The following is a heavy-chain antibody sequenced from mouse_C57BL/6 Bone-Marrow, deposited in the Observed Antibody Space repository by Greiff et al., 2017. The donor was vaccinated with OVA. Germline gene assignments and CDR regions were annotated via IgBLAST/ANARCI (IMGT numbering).Heavy chain of an antibody. CDR1: GYAFTNYL. V-gene: IGHV1-54*01. CDR3: ARWDYYGSSYDYFDY. CDR2: INPGSGGT. D-gene: IGHD1-1*01. Sequence: QVQLQQSGAELVRPGTSVKVSCKASGYAFTNYLIEWVKQRPGQGLEWIGVINPGSGGTNYNEKFKGKATLTADKSSSTAYMQLSSLTSEDSAVYFCARWDYYGSSYDYFDYWGQGTTLTVSS. J-gene: IGHJ2*01.